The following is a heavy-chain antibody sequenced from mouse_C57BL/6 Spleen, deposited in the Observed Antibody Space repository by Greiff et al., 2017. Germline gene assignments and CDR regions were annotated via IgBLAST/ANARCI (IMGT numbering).Heavy chain of an antibody. CDR2: ISYDGNN. V-gene: IGHV3-6*01. CDR1: GYSITSGYY. D-gene: IGHD3-3*01. J-gene: IGHJ2*01. Sequence: EVKLQESGPGLVKPSQSLSLTCSVTGYSITSGYYWNWIRQFPGNKLEWMGYISYDGNNNYNPSLKNRISITRDTSKNQFFLKLNSVTTEDTATYYCARERGPLDYWGQGTTLTVSS. CDR3: ARERGPLDY.